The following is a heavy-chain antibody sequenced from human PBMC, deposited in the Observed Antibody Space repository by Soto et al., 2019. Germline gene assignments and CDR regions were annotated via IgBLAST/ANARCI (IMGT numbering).Heavy chain of an antibody. D-gene: IGHD6-6*01. CDR1: GGSISSGGYY. J-gene: IGHJ4*02. Sequence: SETLSLTCTVSGGSISSGGYYWGWIRQHPGKGLEWIGYIYYSGSTYYNPSLKSRVTISVDTSKNQFSLKLSSVTAADTAVYYCARNIAARTYYFDYWGQGTLVTVSS. CDR2: IYYSGST. CDR3: ARNIAARTYYFDY. V-gene: IGHV4-31*03.